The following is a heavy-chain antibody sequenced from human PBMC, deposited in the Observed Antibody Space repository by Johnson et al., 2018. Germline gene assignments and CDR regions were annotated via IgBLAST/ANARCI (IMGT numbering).Heavy chain of an antibody. V-gene: IGHV3-30*18. Sequence: QVQLVQSGGGVVQPGRSLRLSCAASGFTFSNYGMHWVRQAPGKGLEWVAVISYDGSNKYYADSVKGRFIISRDNSKNTLYLQMNSLRAEDTAVYYCAKALDIVVVVAEDYYGMDVWGQGTTVTVSS. D-gene: IGHD2-15*01. CDR1: GFTFSNYG. J-gene: IGHJ6*02. CDR3: AKALDIVVVVAEDYYGMDV. CDR2: ISYDGSNK.